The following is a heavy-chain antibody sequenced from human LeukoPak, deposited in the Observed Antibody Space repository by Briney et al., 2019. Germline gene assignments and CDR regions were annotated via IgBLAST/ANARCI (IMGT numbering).Heavy chain of an antibody. CDR2: INHSGST. Sequence: SETLSLTCAVYGGSFSDYYWSWIRQPPGKGLEWIGEINHSGSTTYKPSLKSRVTILEDTSKNQFSLKLSSVTAADTAVYYCATGGALGGHFPYWGQGTLVTVSS. D-gene: IGHD3-16*01. V-gene: IGHV4-34*01. CDR3: ATGGALGGHFPY. CDR1: GGSFSDYY. J-gene: IGHJ4*02.